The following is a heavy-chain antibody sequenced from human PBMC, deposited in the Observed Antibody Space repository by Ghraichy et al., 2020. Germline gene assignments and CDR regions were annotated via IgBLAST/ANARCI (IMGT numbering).Heavy chain of an antibody. CDR1: GFTFSNYW. CDR2: INSDGSSI. Sequence: GGSLRLSCAASGFTFSNYWMHWVHQAPGQGLVWVSRINSDGSSIDYADSVKGRFTISRDNAKNTLYLQMNSLRADDTAVYFCARAFDWWGQGTLVTVSS. CDR3: ARAFDW. J-gene: IGHJ4*02. V-gene: IGHV3-74*01.